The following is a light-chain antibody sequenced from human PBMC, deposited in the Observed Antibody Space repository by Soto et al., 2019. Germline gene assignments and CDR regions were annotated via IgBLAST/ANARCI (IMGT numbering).Light chain of an antibody. CDR3: QQYYSPPRYT. Sequence: DVVMTQSPEYLAVSLGERATINCRSSQSILYSSNNKNLIAWYQQKPGQPPKLLIYWASTRQSGVPDRFSGSGSGRDFTLTISSLQAEDVAVYYCQQYYSPPRYTFGQGTRLGIK. J-gene: IGKJ2*01. CDR2: WAS. CDR1: QSILYSSNNKNL. V-gene: IGKV4-1*01.